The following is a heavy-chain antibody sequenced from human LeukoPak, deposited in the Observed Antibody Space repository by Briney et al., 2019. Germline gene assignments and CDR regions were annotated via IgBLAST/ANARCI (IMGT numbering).Heavy chain of an antibody. CDR1: GFTFISYG. J-gene: IGHJ5*02. CDR2: ISYDGSNK. V-gene: IGHV3-30*03. CDR3: ARTSHESVLYWSDP. D-gene: IGHD3-16*01. Sequence: GGSLRLSCAASGFTFISYGMHWVRQAPGKGLEWVAVISYDGSNKYYADSVKGRFTISRDNSKNTLYLQMNTLRSDDTAVYYCARTSHESVLYWSDPWGQGTLVNVSS.